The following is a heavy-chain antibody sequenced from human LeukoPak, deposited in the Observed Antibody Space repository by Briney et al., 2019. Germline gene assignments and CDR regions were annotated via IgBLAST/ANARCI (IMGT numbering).Heavy chain of an antibody. CDR3: ARGGEYSSSWYGNLNY. J-gene: IGHJ4*02. V-gene: IGHV3-11*01. CDR1: GFTFSDYY. D-gene: IGHD6-13*01. CDR2: ISSSGSTI. Sequence: GGSLRLSCAASGFTFSDYYMSWVRQAPGKGLEWVSYISSSGSTIYYADSVKGRLTISRDNAKNSLYLQMNSLRAEDTAVYYCARGGEYSSSWYGNLNYWGQGTLVTVSS.